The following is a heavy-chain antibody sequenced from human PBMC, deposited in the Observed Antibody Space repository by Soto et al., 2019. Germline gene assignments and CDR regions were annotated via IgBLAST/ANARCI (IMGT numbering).Heavy chain of an antibody. V-gene: IGHV3-53*01. CDR2: IYNGEST. Sequence: PGGSLRLSCAASGLTVNSDYMNWIRQTPGKGLEWVAFIYNGESTHYADSVKGRFTISSDRSKNALYLQMNSLRIEDTAVYYCARDGRGLGKLSLFEYWGQGTLVTASS. CDR3: ARDGRGLGKLSLFEY. CDR1: GLTVNSDY. D-gene: IGHD3-16*01. J-gene: IGHJ4*02.